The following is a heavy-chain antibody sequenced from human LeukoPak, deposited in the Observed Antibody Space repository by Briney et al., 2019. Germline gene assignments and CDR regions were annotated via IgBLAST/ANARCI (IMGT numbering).Heavy chain of an antibody. CDR2: SLGHTNTM. CDR3: VRARWYSTAAHFYYFDY. Sequence: GGSLRLSCAASGFTFSDYSMSWIRQAPGKGLECVAHSLGHTNTMHYADSVKGRFTISRDHARNSLYLQLNSLRAEYTAVSYCVRARWYSTAAHFYYFDYWGQGALIIVSS. D-gene: IGHD4-23*01. V-gene: IGHV3-11*01. CDR1: GFTFSDYS. J-gene: IGHJ4*02.